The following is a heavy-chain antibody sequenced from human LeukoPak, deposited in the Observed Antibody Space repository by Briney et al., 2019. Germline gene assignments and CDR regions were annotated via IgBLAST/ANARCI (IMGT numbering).Heavy chain of an antibody. J-gene: IGHJ4*02. D-gene: IGHD3-22*01. CDR2: ISAYNGNT. Sequence: ASVKVSCKASGYTFTSYDINWVRQATGQGLEWMGRISAYNGNTNYAQRLQGRVTMTTDTSTSTAYMELRSLRSDDTAVYYCARSGSPGNYYDSSGYYGVWGQGTLVTVSS. V-gene: IGHV1-18*01. CDR3: ARSGSPGNYYDSSGYYGV. CDR1: GYTFTSYD.